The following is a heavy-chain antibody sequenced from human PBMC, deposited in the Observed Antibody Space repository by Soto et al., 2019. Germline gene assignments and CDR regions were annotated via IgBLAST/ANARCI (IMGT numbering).Heavy chain of an antibody. V-gene: IGHV1-18*01. CDR3: ARDQAPSSAGDSSGGY. D-gene: IGHD3-16*01. CDR2: ISAYNGNT. Sequence: ASVKVSCKASGYTFTSYGISWVRQAPGQGLEWMGWISAYNGNTNYAQKLQGRVTMTTDTSTSTAYMELRSLRSDDTAVYYCARDQAPSSAGDSSGGYWGQGTLVTVSS. CDR1: GYTFTSYG. J-gene: IGHJ4*02.